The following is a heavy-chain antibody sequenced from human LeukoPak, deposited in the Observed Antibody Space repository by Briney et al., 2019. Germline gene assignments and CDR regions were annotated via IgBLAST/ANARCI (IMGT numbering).Heavy chain of an antibody. V-gene: IGHV4-34*01. Sequence: KPSETLSLTCAVYGGSFSGYYWSWIRQPPGKGLEWIGSIYHSGSTYYNPSLKSRVTISVDTSKNQFSLKLSSVTAADTAVYYCARDYSSSWYNWFDPWGQGTLVTVSS. J-gene: IGHJ5*02. CDR1: GGSFSGYY. D-gene: IGHD6-13*01. CDR3: ARDYSSSWYNWFDP. CDR2: IYHSGST.